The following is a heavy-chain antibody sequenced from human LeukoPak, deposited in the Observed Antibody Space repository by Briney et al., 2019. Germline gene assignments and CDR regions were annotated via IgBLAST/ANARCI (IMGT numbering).Heavy chain of an antibody. CDR3: ARAYGSGTPIGGFDY. D-gene: IGHD3-10*01. V-gene: IGHV4-59*01. Sequence: SETLSLTCTVSGGSISSYYWSWIRQPPGKGLERIGYIYYSGSTNYNPSLKSRVTISVDTSKHQFSLKLSSVTAADTAVYYCARAYGSGTPIGGFDYWGQGTLVTVSS. CDR2: IYYSGST. J-gene: IGHJ4*02. CDR1: GGSISSYY.